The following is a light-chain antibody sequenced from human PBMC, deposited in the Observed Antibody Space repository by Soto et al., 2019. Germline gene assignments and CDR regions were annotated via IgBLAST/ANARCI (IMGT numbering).Light chain of an antibody. CDR3: QQGRASLWT. CDR2: GAS. J-gene: IGKJ1*01. V-gene: IGKV3-20*01. Sequence: EIVLTQSPGTLSMSPGERATLSCRASQAVSSSLLAWYQHKPGQAPRLVIYGASSRATGIPDRFSGSGSGTDFTLTISRLEPEDFAVYYCQQGRASLWTFGQGTKVEIK. CDR1: QAVSSSL.